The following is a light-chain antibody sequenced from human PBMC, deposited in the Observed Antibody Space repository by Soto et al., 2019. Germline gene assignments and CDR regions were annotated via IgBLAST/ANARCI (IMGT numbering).Light chain of an antibody. J-gene: IGKJ5*01. V-gene: IGKV1-13*02. Sequence: AIQLTQSPSSLSASIGNRVTITCRASQGISSALAWYQQKPGNSPELLIYDISTLESGVPSRFSGSGSGTDFTLTISSLQPEDFATYYCQQFKTYPITFGQGTRLE. CDR1: QGISSA. CDR3: QQFKTYPIT. CDR2: DIS.